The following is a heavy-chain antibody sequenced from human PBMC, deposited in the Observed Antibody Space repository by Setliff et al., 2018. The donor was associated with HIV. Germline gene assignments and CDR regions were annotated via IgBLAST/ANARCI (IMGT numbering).Heavy chain of an antibody. J-gene: IGHJ4*02. V-gene: IGHV4-30-2*06. Sequence: SETLSLTCAVSGDSMSNGDYSWNWIRQSPGEGLEWIGYIYPSGRTYYNPSLKNRVTMSIDRSKKQFSLNLSSVTAADTALYFCVSEGAGSGSYYLDFWGQGILVTVSS. D-gene: IGHD3-10*01. CDR3: VSEGAGSGSYYLDF. CDR1: GDSMSNGDYS. CDR2: IYPSGRT.